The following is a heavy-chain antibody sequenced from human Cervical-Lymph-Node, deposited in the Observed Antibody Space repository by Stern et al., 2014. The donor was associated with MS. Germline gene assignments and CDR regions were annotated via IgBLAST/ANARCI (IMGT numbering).Heavy chain of an antibody. D-gene: IGHD2-21*01. V-gene: IGHV3-30*03. J-gene: IGHJ6*02. Sequence: QVQLLESGGGVVQPGRSLRLSCAASGFSLNSHGMHWVRQAPGQGLEWMAVISPDGSNRKYGDTVQGRFTITKDTSNNKVYLELNGLRPEDTAVYGCLGVGDAIHVWGQGTTVIVSS. CDR3: LGVGDAIHV. CDR1: GFSLNSHG. CDR2: ISPDGSNR.